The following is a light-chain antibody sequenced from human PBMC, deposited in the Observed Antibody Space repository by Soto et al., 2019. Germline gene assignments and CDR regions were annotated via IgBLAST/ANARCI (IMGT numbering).Light chain of an antibody. J-gene: IGLJ2*01. CDR3: QSFDSRLSGSV. CDR1: SSNIGAGYD. CDR2: GNN. V-gene: IGLV1-40*01. Sequence: QSVLTQPPSVSGAPGQRVTISCTGSSSNIGAGYDVHWYQQLPGTAPKLVMYGNNYRPSGVPDRFSGSKSASSASLAITGLQAEDEADYYCQSFDSRLSGSVFGGGTKLTVL.